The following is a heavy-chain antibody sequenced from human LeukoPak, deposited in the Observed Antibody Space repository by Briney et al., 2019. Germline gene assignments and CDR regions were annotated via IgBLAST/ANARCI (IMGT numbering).Heavy chain of an antibody. CDR2: ISSSGSTI. J-gene: IGHJ5*02. V-gene: IGHV3-48*03. CDR3: ARAYCSGGSCCFRWFDP. D-gene: IGHD2-15*01. Sequence: GGSLRLSCAASGFTFSSYEMNWVRQAPGKGLEWVSYISSSGSTIYYADSVKGRFTISRDNAKNSLYLQMNSLRAEDTAVYYCARAYCSGGSCCFRWFDPWGQGTLVTVSS. CDR1: GFTFSSYE.